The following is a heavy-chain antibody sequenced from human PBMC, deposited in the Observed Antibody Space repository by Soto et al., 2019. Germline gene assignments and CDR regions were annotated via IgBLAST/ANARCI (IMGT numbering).Heavy chain of an antibody. CDR3: ARTEGRSTRGDY. V-gene: IGHV1-18*01. CDR1: GYSFTTYG. Sequence: QVQLVQSGAEVKKPGASVRVSCKASGYSFTTYGVTWVRQAPGQGLEWMGWVSTYNGDTRVAQQHQGRVTLTTDTSTNAAHMELRSLRSDDTAIYYCARTEGRSTRGDYWGQRTLVTVSS. D-gene: IGHD2-8*01. CDR2: VSTYNGDT. J-gene: IGHJ4*02.